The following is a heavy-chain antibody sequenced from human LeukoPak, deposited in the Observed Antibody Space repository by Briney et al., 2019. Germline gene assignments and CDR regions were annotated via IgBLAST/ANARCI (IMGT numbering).Heavy chain of an antibody. CDR1: GFSVSSNY. D-gene: IGHD3-10*01. Sequence: GCSLRLSCAASGFSVSSNYMSGVGQAPGKGLEWVAVIYSGGSTYYADSVKGRFTISRDNSKNTLSLQMNSLSAEDTAVYYRASGSGSYRTPYYYMDVWGTGTTVTVSS. J-gene: IGHJ6*03. V-gene: IGHV3-53*01. CDR3: ASGSGSYRTPYYYMDV. CDR2: IYSGGST.